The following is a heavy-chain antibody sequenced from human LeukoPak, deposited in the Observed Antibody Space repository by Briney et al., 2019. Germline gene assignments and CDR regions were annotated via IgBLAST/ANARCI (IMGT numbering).Heavy chain of an antibody. V-gene: IGHV3-30-3*01. CDR2: ISYDESNK. Sequence: QTGGSLRLSCAASGFTFSSNAMHWVRQAPGKGLEWVALISYDESNKYYADSVKGRFTISRDNSKNTLYLQMNSLRPEDTAVCYCARDAKYCSSISCYTDYWGQGTLVTASS. D-gene: IGHD2-2*02. CDR1: GFTFSSNA. CDR3: ARDAKYCSSISCYTDY. J-gene: IGHJ4*02.